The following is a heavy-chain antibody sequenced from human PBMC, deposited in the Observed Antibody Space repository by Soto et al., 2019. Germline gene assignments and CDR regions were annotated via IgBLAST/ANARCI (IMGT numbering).Heavy chain of an antibody. CDR2: INPNSGGT. V-gene: IGHV1-2*02. D-gene: IGHD3-10*01. CDR1: GYTFTGYY. J-gene: IGHJ6*02. Sequence: ASVKVSCKASGYTFTGYYMHWVRQAPGQGLEWMGWINPNSGGTNYAQKFQGRVTMTRDTSISTAYMELSRLRSDDTAVYYCARVRAMVRGVIIYYYYGMDVWGQGTTVTVSS. CDR3: ARVRAMVRGVIIYYYYGMDV.